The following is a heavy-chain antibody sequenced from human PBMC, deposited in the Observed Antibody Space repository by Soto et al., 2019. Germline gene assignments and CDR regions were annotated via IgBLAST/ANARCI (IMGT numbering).Heavy chain of an antibody. Sequence: PGESLKISCNASGFTFTSYWIAWVRQMPGKGLEWMGIIYPGDSDTSYSPSFQGQVTISADKSINTAYLQWSSLKASDTAMYYCAKHEGYCSSTTCSHFDYWGQGTLVTVSS. D-gene: IGHD2-2*01. CDR3: AKHEGYCSSTTCSHFDY. V-gene: IGHV5-51*01. CDR2: IYPGDSDT. J-gene: IGHJ4*02. CDR1: GFTFTSYW.